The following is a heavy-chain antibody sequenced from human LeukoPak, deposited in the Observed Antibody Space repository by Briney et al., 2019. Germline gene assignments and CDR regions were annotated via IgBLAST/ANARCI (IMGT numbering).Heavy chain of an antibody. D-gene: IGHD3-22*01. J-gene: IGHJ4*02. Sequence: SETLSLTCAVSGYSISSGYYWGWIRQPPGKGLEWIGSIYHSGSTYYNPSLKSRVTISVDTSENQFSLKLSSVTAADTAVYYCARDQGDYDTSGYQDYWGQGTLVTVSS. CDR2: IYHSGST. CDR3: ARDQGDYDTSGYQDY. CDR1: GYSISSGYY. V-gene: IGHV4-38-2*02.